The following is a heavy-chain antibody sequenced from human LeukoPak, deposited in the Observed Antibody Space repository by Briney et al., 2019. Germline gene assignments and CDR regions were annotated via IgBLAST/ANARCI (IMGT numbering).Heavy chain of an antibody. CDR1: GGAFSSYA. J-gene: IGHJ4*02. V-gene: IGHV1-69*04. CDR2: IIPIFGIA. D-gene: IGHD5-18*01. Sequence: SVKVSCKASGGAFSSYAISWVRQAPGQGLEWMGRIIPIFGIANYAQKFQGRVTITADKSTSTAYMELSSLRSEDTAVYYCARGYSYGSTYFDYWGQGTLVTVSS. CDR3: ARGYSYGSTYFDY.